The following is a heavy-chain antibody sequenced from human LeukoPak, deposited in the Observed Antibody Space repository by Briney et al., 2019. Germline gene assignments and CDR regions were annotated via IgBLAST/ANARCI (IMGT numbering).Heavy chain of an antibody. Sequence: GGSLRLSCAASGFTFSSYAMSWVRQAPGKGLEWVSAISGSGGSTYYADSLKGRFTISRDNSKNTLYLQMNSLRAEDTAVYYCAKDLAGGRDFDPYDAFDIWGQGTMVTVSS. CDR3: AKDLAGGRDFDPYDAFDI. CDR2: ISGSGGST. J-gene: IGHJ3*02. CDR1: GFTFSSYA. D-gene: IGHD3-10*01. V-gene: IGHV3-23*01.